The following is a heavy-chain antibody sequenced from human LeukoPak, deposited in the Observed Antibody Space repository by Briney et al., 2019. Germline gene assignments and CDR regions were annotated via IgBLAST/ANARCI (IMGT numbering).Heavy chain of an antibody. Sequence: GGSLRLSCAVSGFTFSTYWMSWVRQAPGKGLEWVANIRQDGGAKYYADSVRGRFTISRDNSKNTLYLQMNSLRAEDTAVYYCAKFYSSLGEDYFDYWGQGTLVTVSS. V-gene: IGHV3-7*03. CDR1: GFTFSTYW. D-gene: IGHD6-19*01. CDR2: IRQDGGAK. CDR3: AKFYSSLGEDYFDY. J-gene: IGHJ4*02.